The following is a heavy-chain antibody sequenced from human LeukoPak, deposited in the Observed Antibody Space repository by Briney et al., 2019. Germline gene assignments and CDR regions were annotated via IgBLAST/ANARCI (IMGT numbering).Heavy chain of an antibody. CDR3: ASRYYDFWSGCFPY. J-gene: IGHJ4*02. CDR2: IYYSGST. CDR1: GGSISSGDYY. D-gene: IGHD3-3*01. V-gene: IGHV4-30-4*08. Sequence: SETLSLTCTVCGGSISSGDYYWSWIRQPPGKGLEWIGYIYYSGSTYYNPSLKSRVTISVDTSKNQFSLKLSSVTAADTAVYYCASRYYDFWSGCFPYWGQGTLVTVSS.